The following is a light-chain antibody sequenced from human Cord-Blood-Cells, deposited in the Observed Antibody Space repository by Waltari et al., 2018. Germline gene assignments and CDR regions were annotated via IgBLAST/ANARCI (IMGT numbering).Light chain of an antibody. CDR1: QSVSSSY. CDR2: GAS. Sequence: EMVLTQSPGTLSLSPGEIATLSCRPSQSVSSSYLAWYQQKPGQAPRLLIYGASSRATGIPDRFSGGGSVTDFTLTISRLEPQDFAVYYCQQYGSSPWKFGQGTKVEIK. V-gene: IGKV3-20*01. CDR3: QQYGSSPWK. J-gene: IGKJ1*01.